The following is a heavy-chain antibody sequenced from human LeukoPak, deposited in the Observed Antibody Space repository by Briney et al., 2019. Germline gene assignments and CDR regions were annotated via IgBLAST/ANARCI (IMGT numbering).Heavy chain of an antibody. CDR2: INHSGNT. V-gene: IGHV4-34*08. CDR3: ANALPRRPFDM. J-gene: IGHJ3*02. CDR1: GFTFSSYA. Sequence: GSLRLSCAASGFTFSSYAMSWVRQAPGKGLEWIGEINHSGNTNYNPSLKSRVTISVGTSKNQFSLKLGPVTAADTAAYYCANALPRRPFDMWGQGTVVTVSS.